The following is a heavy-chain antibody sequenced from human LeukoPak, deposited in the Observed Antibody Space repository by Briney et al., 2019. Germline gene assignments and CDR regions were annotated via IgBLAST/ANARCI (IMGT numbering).Heavy chain of an antibody. CDR1: GFTFSSYS. V-gene: IGHV3-21*01. J-gene: IGHJ5*02. CDR2: ISSSSSYI. Sequence: PGGSLRLSCAASGFTFSSYSMNWVRQAPGKGLEWVSSISSSSSYIYYADSVKGRFTISGDNAKNSLYLQMNSLRAEDTAVYYCARDLGYCSSTSCYNWFDPWGQGTLVTVSS. CDR3: ARDLGYCSSTSCYNWFDP. D-gene: IGHD2-2*01.